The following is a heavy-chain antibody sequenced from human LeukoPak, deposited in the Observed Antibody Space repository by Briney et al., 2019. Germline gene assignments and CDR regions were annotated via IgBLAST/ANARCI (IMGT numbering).Heavy chain of an antibody. J-gene: IGHJ5*02. Sequence: PSETLSLTCAVYGGSFSGYYWSWIRQPPGKGLEWIGEINHSGSTNYNPSLKSRVTISVDTSKNQFSLKLSSVTAADTAVYYCARITLAYCGGDCYHNWFDPWGQGTLVTVSS. CDR3: ARITLAYCGGDCYHNWFDP. D-gene: IGHD2-21*02. V-gene: IGHV4-34*01. CDR2: INHSGST. CDR1: GGSFSGYY.